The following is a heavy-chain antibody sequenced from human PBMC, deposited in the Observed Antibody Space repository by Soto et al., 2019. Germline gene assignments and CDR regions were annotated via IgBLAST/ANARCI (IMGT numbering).Heavy chain of an antibody. CDR1: GGSISSSSYY. J-gene: IGHJ6*02. CDR3: ASQAGFYYYHGMDV. CDR2: IFYSGTT. Sequence: PSETLSLTCTVSGGSISSSSYYWGWIRQPPGKGLEWIGSIFYSGTTYYNPSLKSRVTISVDTSKNQFSLKLSSVTAADTAVYYCASQAGFYYYHGMDVWGQGTTVTVSS. V-gene: IGHV4-39*01. D-gene: IGHD6-19*01.